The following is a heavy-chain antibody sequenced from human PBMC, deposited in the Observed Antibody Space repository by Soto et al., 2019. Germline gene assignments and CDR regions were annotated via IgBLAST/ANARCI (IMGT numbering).Heavy chain of an antibody. CDR2: ISSSGSTI. CDR3: AGPMSSGWFDY. Sequence: GGSLRLSCAASGFTFSDYYMSWIRQAPGKGLEWVSYISSSGSTIYYADSVKGRFTISRDNAKNSLYLQMNSLRAEDTAVYYCAGPMSSGWFDYWGQGTLVTVSS. D-gene: IGHD6-19*01. J-gene: IGHJ4*02. CDR1: GFTFSDYY. V-gene: IGHV3-11*01.